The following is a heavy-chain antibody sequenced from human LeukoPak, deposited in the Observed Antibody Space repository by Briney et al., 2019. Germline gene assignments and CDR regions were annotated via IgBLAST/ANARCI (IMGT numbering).Heavy chain of an antibody. CDR2: IYYSGST. V-gene: IGHV4-59*01. CDR3: AREGRSGSQFDY. Sequence: PSETPSLTCTVSGGSISSYYWSWIRQPPGKGLEWIGYIYYSGSTNYNPSLKSRVTISVDTSKNQFSLRLSSVTAADTAVYYCAREGRSGSQFDYWGQGTLATVSS. J-gene: IGHJ4*02. CDR1: GGSISSYY. D-gene: IGHD3-10*01.